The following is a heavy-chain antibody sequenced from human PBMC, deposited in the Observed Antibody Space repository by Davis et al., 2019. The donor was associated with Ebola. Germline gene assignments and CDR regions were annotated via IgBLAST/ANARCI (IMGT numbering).Heavy chain of an antibody. CDR2: IYYSGST. CDR1: GFTFSSYS. Sequence: ESLKISCAASGFTFSSYSMNWVRQAPGKGLEWIGSIYYSGSTYYNPSLKSRVTISVDTSKNQFSLKLSSVTAADTAVYYCAREYGGNFDYWGQGTLVTVSS. CDR3: AREYGGNFDY. J-gene: IGHJ4*02. D-gene: IGHD4-23*01. V-gene: IGHV4-39*07.